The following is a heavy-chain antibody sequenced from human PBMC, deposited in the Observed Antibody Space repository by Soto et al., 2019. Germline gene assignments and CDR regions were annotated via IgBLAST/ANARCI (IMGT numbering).Heavy chain of an antibody. Sequence: PSETLSLTCAVYGGSFSGYYWTWIRQPPGTGLEWIGEINHSGSTNYNPSLKSRVTISVDTSKNQFSLKLSSVTAADTAVYYCAREGVSSSWYNYYGMDVWGQGTTVTVSS. J-gene: IGHJ6*02. D-gene: IGHD6-13*01. CDR2: INHSGST. CDR1: GGSFSGYY. CDR3: AREGVSSSWYNYYGMDV. V-gene: IGHV4-34*01.